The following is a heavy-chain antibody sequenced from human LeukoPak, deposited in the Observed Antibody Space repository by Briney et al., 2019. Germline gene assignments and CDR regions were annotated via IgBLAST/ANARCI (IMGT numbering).Heavy chain of an antibody. V-gene: IGHV1-2*02. CDR1: GYTFTGYY. CDR3: ARERYSSGRYLPGYYFYYMDV. J-gene: IGHJ6*03. D-gene: IGHD6-19*01. Sequence: ASVKVSCKASGYTFTGYYMHWVRQAPGQGLEWMGWINPNSGGTNYAQKFQGRVTMTRDTSISTAYMELSRLRSDDTAVYYCARERYSSGRYLPGYYFYYMDVWGKGTTVTVSS. CDR2: INPNSGGT.